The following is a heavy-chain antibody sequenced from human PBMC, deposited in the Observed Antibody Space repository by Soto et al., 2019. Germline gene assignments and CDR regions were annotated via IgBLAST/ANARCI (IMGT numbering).Heavy chain of an antibody. J-gene: IGHJ6*02. D-gene: IGHD3-3*02. V-gene: IGHV1-2*02. CDR1: GFTFSGFY. CDR2: IKPNTDDT. Sequence: ASVKVSCKPSGFTFSGFYLHWVRQAPGQGIEWMGWIKPNTDDTGYAQKFQGRVTLTWDTSSSAGYMDLSRLRSDDTAVYYCARSPYPLEGDGQQYYYGMDLWGRGTTVTVSS. CDR3: ARSPYPLEGDGQQYYYGMDL.